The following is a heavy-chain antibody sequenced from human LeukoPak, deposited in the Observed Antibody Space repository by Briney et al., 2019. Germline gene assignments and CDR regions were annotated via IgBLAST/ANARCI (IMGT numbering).Heavy chain of an antibody. CDR2: IWNDGSDK. Sequence: GTSLRLSCATSGFTFSHYAMHWVRQAPGKGLEWVADIWNDGSDKYYGDSVKGRFTISRDNSEKTVYLQMNTLRVEDTAVYYCAKDAERGFDFSNSLESWGQGTLVTVSS. CDR3: AKDAERGFDFSNSLES. CDR1: GFTFSHYA. J-gene: IGHJ4*02. V-gene: IGHV3-33*06. D-gene: IGHD4-11*01.